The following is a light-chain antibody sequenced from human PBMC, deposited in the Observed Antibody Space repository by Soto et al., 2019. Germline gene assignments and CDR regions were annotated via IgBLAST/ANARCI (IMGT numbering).Light chain of an antibody. Sequence: QSVLTQPPSVSGAPGQRVTISCTGSSSNIGAGYDVHWYQQLPGTAPKLLIYANSNRPSGVPDRFSGAKSGTSASLAITGLQAEDEADYYCQSYDSSLSGVVFGVGTKLTVL. J-gene: IGLJ2*01. CDR1: SSNIGAGYD. V-gene: IGLV1-40*01. CDR2: ANS. CDR3: QSYDSSLSGVV.